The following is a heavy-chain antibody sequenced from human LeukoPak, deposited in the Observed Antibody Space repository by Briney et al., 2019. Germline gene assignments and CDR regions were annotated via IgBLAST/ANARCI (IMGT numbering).Heavy chain of an antibody. CDR2: IYYSGST. J-gene: IGHJ4*02. Sequence: SETLSLTCTVSGGSISSSSYYWGWIRQPPGKGLEWIGSIYYSGSTYYNPSLKSRVTISVGTSKNQFSLKLSSVTAADTAVYYCARDSGWPERGSLDYWGQGTLVTVSS. V-gene: IGHV4-39*07. CDR3: ARDSGWPERGSLDY. CDR1: GGSISSSSYY. D-gene: IGHD1-14*01.